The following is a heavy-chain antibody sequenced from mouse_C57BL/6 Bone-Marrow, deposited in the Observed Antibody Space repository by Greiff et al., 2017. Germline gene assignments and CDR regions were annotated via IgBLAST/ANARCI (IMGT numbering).Heavy chain of an antibody. CDR1: GYTFTSYW. D-gene: IGHD4-1*01. J-gene: IGHJ2*01. CDR2: IYPTSGRT. CDR3: ARSGPLGRSFDY. V-gene: IGHV1-55*01. Sequence: QVQLKQPGAELVKPGASVKMSCKASGYTFTSYWITWVKQRPGQGLEWIGDIYPTSGRTNYNEKFKGKAILTVDPSSNTAYMQLSSLTSEDSAVFYCARSGPLGRSFDYWGQGTTLTVSS.